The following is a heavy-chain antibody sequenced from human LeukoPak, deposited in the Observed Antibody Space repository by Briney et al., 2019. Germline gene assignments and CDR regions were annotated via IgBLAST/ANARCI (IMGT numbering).Heavy chain of an antibody. V-gene: IGHV1-46*01. J-gene: IGHJ4*02. CDR2: INPSGCST. D-gene: IGHD1-26*01. CDR1: GYTFTSYY. Sequence: PWASVKVSCKASGYTFTSYYMHWVQQAPGQGLEWMGIINPSGCSTSYAQKFQGRDTMPRDTSTSTVYMELSSLRSEDAAVYYCATELKYSGNSPGDYWGQGTLVTVSS. CDR3: ATELKYSGNSPGDY.